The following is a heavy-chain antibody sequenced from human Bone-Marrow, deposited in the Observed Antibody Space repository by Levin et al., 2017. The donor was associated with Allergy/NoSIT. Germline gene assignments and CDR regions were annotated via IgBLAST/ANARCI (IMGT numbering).Heavy chain of an antibody. CDR3: ANLGSGPYYYYGMDV. J-gene: IGHJ6*02. Sequence: SETLSLTCAVYGGSFSGYYWSWIRQPPGKGLEWIGEINHSGSTNYNPSLKSRVTISVDTSKNQFSLKLSSVTAADTAVYYCANLGSGPYYYYGMDVWGQGTTVTVSS. V-gene: IGHV4-34*01. CDR1: GGSFSGYY. CDR2: INHSGST. D-gene: IGHD3-10*01.